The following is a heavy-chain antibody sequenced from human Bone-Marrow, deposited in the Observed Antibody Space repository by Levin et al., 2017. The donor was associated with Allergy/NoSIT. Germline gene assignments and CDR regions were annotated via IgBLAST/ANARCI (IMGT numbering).Heavy chain of an antibody. CDR3: AKGIEYGDKSGVDY. D-gene: IGHD4-23*01. J-gene: IGHJ4*02. CDR1: GHTFTDFY. CDR2: INPNSGDT. Sequence: ASVKVSCKGSGHTFTDFYMHWVRQAPGQGLEWVGWINPNSGDTNYAQKFQGRVTMTRDTPISTAYMELSSLTSDDTAVYYGAKGIEYGDKSGVDYWGQGTLVTVSS. V-gene: IGHV1-2*02.